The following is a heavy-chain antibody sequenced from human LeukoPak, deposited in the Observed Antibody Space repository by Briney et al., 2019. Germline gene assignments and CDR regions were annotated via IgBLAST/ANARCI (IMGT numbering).Heavy chain of an antibody. CDR3: ALGGVPAATEAGDAFDI. CDR1: GGSISSYY. Sequence: SETLPLTCTVSGGSISSYYWSWIRQPPGKGLEWIGYIYHSGSTYYNPSLKSRVTISVDRSKNQFSLKLSSVTAADTAVYYCALGGVPAATEAGDAFDIWGQGTMVTVSS. CDR2: IYHSGST. J-gene: IGHJ3*02. V-gene: IGHV4-59*04. D-gene: IGHD2-2*01.